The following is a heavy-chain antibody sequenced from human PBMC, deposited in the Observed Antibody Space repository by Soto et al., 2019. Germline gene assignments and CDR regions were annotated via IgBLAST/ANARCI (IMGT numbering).Heavy chain of an antibody. J-gene: IGHJ4*02. CDR3: VRSGDYRSGSYWYFFDY. CDR2: INISRSNR. D-gene: IGHD3-10*01. V-gene: IGHV3-11*03. CDR1: GFTFSDYY. Sequence: PGGSLRLSCAASGFTFSDYYMSWIRQAPGKGLVWVSRINISRSNRNYADSVKGRFTISRDNAKNSLFLQLNSLRAEDTALYYCVRSGDYRSGSYWYFFDYWGQGALVTV.